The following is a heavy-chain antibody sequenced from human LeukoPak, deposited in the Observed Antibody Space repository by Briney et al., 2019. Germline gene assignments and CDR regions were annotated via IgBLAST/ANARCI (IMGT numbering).Heavy chain of an antibody. CDR3: ASEGRYSSD. CDR1: GFTFSSYA. V-gene: IGHV3-30*04. J-gene: IGHJ4*02. Sequence: QPGGSLRLSCAASGFTFSSYAMHWVRQASGKGLERVAVISYDGSNKYYADSVKGRFTISRDNAKNSLYLQMNSLRAEDTAVYYCASEGRYSSDWGQGTLVTVSS. CDR2: ISYDGSNK. D-gene: IGHD5-18*01.